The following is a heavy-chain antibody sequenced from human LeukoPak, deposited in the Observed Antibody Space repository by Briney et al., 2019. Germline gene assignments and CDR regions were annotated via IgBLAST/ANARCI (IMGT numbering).Heavy chain of an antibody. CDR3: ARWVACGGDCSPLDY. CDR2: ISASSSTI. CDR1: GFTFSSYS. Sequence: GGSLRLSCAASGFTFSSYSMNWVRQAPGKGLEWVSYISASSSTIYYADSVKGRFTISRDNAKNSLYLQMNSLRDEDTAVYYCARWVACGGDCSPLDYWGLGTLVTVSS. V-gene: IGHV3-48*02. D-gene: IGHD2-21*02. J-gene: IGHJ4*02.